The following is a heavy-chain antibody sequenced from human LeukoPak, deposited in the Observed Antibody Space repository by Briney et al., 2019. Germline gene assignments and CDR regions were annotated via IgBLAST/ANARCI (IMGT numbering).Heavy chain of an antibody. D-gene: IGHD3-22*01. CDR3: AKLGDYYDSSGYYYPFDH. CDR2: ISYDGSNK. Sequence: GRSLRLSCAASGFTFSSYGMHWVRQAPGKGLEWVAVISYDGSNKYYADSVKGRFTISRDNSKNTLYLQMNSLRAEDTAVYYCAKLGDYYDSSGYYYPFDHWGQGTLVTVSS. V-gene: IGHV3-30*18. CDR1: GFTFSSYG. J-gene: IGHJ4*02.